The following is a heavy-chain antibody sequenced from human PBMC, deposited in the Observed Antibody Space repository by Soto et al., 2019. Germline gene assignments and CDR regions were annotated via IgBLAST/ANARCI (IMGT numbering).Heavy chain of an antibody. J-gene: IGHJ4*02. CDR2: ISAYNGNT. V-gene: IGHV1-18*01. CDR3: ARGGTPIDY. Sequence: QVQLVQSGAEVKKPGASVKVSCKASGYTFTNFGISWVRQAPGQGLEWMGWISAYNGNTDYAQKFQGRGTMTTDTSTSTAYMEVRSLRFYDTAVYYGARGGTPIDYWGPGTLVTFSS. CDR1: GYTFTNFG. D-gene: IGHD3-16*01.